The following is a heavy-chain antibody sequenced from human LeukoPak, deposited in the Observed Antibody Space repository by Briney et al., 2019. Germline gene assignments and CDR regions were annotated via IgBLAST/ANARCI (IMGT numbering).Heavy chain of an antibody. J-gene: IGHJ4*02. D-gene: IGHD3-9*01. CDR2: INPSSGGT. CDR3: ARDGRAYYDILTGYYHFDY. Sequence: ASVTVSCKASGGTFSSYAISWVRQAPGQGLEWMGWINPSSGGTNYAQMFQGWVTMTRGTSISTAYMELSRLRSDDTAVYYCARDGRAYYDILTGYYHFDYWGQGTLVTVSS. V-gene: IGHV1-2*04. CDR1: GGTFSSYA.